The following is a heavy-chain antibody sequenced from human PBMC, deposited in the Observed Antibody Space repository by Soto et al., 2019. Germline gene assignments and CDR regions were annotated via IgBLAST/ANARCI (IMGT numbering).Heavy chain of an antibody. D-gene: IGHD2-21*02. CDR1: GFTFSAYS. CDR2: ISGDRAYI. V-gene: IGHV3-48*02. Sequence: LRLSCVASGFTFSAYSINGVRQAPGKGLEWLSYISGDRAYIYYADSVRGRFTISRDNAENSLYLQMDNLRDEDTALYYCARQVYTVVTPMDFWGQGTLVTVSS. CDR3: ARQVYTVVTPMDF. J-gene: IGHJ4*02.